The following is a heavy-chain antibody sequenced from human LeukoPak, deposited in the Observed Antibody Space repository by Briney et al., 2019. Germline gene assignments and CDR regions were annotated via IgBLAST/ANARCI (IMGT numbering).Heavy chain of an antibody. CDR2: ISSSGSTI. Sequence: GGSLRLSCAASGFTFSDYYMSWIRQAPGKGLEWVSYISSSGSTIYYADSVKGRFTISRDNAKNSLYLQMNSLRAEDTAVYYCAKNGDSERWLQPKFVTHWGQGTLVTVSS. J-gene: IGHJ4*02. D-gene: IGHD5-24*01. V-gene: IGHV3-11*04. CDR1: GFTFSDYY. CDR3: AKNGDSERWLQPKFVTH.